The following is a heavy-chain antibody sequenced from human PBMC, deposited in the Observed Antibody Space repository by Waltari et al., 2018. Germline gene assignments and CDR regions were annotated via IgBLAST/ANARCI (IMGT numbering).Heavy chain of an antibody. CDR2: ISGSGVST. J-gene: IGHJ5*02. V-gene: IGHV3-23*01. Sequence: EVQLLESGGGLVQPGGSLRLSCAASGFTFSSYAISWVRQAPGKGLEWVSTISGSGVSTHYADSVKGRFTISRDNAKNTLYLQMNSLRAEDTAVYYCGKDTCSGGSCYSNWFDPWGQGTLVTVSS. CDR3: GKDTCSGGSCYSNWFDP. D-gene: IGHD2-15*01. CDR1: GFTFSSYA.